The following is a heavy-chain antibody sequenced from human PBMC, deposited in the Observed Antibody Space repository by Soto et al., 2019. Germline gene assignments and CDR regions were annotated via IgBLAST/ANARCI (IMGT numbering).Heavy chain of an antibody. J-gene: IGHJ6*02. D-gene: IGHD4-17*01. CDR1: GFTFSGSA. Sequence: GGSLRLSCAASGFTFSGSAMHWVRQASGKGLEWVGRIRSKANSYATAYAASVKGRFTISRDDSKNTAYLQMNSLKTEDTAVYYCTRRIDYGGNSEDYYYYGMDVWGQGTTVTVSS. CDR3: TRRIDYGGNSEDYYYYGMDV. V-gene: IGHV3-73*01. CDR2: IRSKANSYAT.